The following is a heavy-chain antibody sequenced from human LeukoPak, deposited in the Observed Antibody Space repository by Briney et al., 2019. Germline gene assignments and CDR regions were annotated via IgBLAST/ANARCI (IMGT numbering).Heavy chain of an antibody. CDR2: ISAYGGST. D-gene: IGHD6-19*01. J-gene: IGHJ4*02. CDR1: GFTFSNYA. Sequence: GGSLRLSCADSGFTFSNYAMSWVRQAPGKGLEWVSGISAYGGSTYYADTVKGRFTISRDSSKNTLYLQMNSLRAEDTAVYYCAAVAVYRPLDYWGQGTLVTVSS. CDR3: AAVAVYRPLDY. V-gene: IGHV3-23*01.